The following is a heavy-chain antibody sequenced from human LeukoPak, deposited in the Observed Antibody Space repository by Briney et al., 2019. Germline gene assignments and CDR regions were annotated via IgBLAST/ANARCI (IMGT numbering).Heavy chain of an antibody. J-gene: IGHJ4*02. CDR1: GFTISSYS. CDR2: ISSSSSYI. Sequence: GGSLRLSCAASGFTISSYSMNWVRQAPGKGLEWVSSISSSSSYIYYADSVKGRFTISRDNSKNTLYLQMNSLRAEDTAVYYCARDEVGASGYWGQGTLVTVSS. CDR3: ARDEVGASGY. V-gene: IGHV3-21*01. D-gene: IGHD1-26*01.